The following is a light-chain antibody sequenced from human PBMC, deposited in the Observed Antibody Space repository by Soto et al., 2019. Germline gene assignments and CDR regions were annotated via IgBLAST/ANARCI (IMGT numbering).Light chain of an antibody. CDR3: QQYNNWPRT. CDR2: GAS. V-gene: IGKV3-15*01. CDR1: QSVSSN. J-gene: IGKJ1*01. Sequence: IGIRRSQATLSVSPWERATLSCGASQSVSSNLAWYQQKPGQAPRLLIYGASTRATGIPARFSGSGSGTEFTLTISSLQSEDFAVYYCQQYNNWPRTFAQGTMVAIK.